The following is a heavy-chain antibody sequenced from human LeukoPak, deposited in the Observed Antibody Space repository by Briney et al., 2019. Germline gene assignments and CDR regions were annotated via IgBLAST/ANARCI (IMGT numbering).Heavy chain of an antibody. D-gene: IGHD6-13*01. J-gene: IGHJ5*02. CDR3: ARVPKAAADNWFDP. CDR1: GGSISSSDW. V-gene: IGHV4-4*02. Sequence: SETLSLTCAVSGGSISSSDWWTWVRQPPGKGLEWIGEIYHSGSTSCNPSLKSRVTISVDKSKNQFSMKLNSVTAADTAVYYCARVPKAAADNWFDPWGRGTLVTVSS. CDR2: IYHSGST.